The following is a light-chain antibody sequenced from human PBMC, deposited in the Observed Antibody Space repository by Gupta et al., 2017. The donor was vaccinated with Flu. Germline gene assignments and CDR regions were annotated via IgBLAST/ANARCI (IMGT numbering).Light chain of an antibody. CDR3: RSYTSRSTLYV. CDR1: SSHVGGVNN. V-gene: IGLV2-14*03. Sequence: SSHVGGVNNFSWYQQPPATAHQLMIYDVSCRPSVVSNRFSGSNAANTASLTIAGLPADDAADYYSRSYTSRSTLYVFGTGTKVTVL. J-gene: IGLJ1*01. CDR2: DVS.